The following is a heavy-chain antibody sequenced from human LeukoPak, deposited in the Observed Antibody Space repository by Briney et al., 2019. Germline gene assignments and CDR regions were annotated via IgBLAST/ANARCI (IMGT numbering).Heavy chain of an antibody. J-gene: IGHJ4*02. CDR3: AKGRGYSYGYIFGYFDY. CDR2: ISWNSGNI. D-gene: IGHD5-18*01. V-gene: IGHV3-9*01. Sequence: GGSLRLSCAASGFTFADYAMHWVRQTPGKGLGWVSGISWNSGNIDYADSVKGRFTISRDNAKNSLYLQMNSLRAEDTALYYCAKGRGYSYGYIFGYFDYWGQGTLVTVSS. CDR1: GFTFADYA.